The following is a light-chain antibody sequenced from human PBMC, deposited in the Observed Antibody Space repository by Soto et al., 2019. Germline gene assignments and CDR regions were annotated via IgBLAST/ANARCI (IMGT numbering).Light chain of an antibody. CDR2: AAS. V-gene: IGKV1-39*01. CDR1: QTISSW. J-gene: IGKJ2*01. Sequence: DIQMTQSPSTLSGSVGDRVTITCRASQTISSWLAWYQQKPGKAPGLLIYAASILQSGVPSRFSGSGSGTDFNFTITSLQPEDFATYYCQQSYNTPQRTYTFGQGTKLEI. CDR3: QQSYNTPQRTYT.